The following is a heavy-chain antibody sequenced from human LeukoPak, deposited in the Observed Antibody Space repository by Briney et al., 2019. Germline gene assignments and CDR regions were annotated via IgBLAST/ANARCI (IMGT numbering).Heavy chain of an antibody. CDR3: ARHFPIYYDSSGYYYPLFDY. CDR1: GASISSYY. J-gene: IGHJ4*02. D-gene: IGHD3-22*01. CDR2: IYYSGST. V-gene: IGHV4-59*05. Sequence: SETLSLTCTVSGASISSYYWSWIRQPPGKGLEWIGSIYYSGSTYYNPSLKSRVTISVDTSKNQFSLKLSSVTAADTAVYYCARHFPIYYDSSGYYYPLFDYWGQGTLVTVSS.